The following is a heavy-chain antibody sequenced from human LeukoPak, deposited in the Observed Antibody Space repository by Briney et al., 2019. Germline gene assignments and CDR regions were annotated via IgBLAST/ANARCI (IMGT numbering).Heavy chain of an antibody. V-gene: IGHV3-21*01. CDR3: ARVYSGYDLRYFDL. D-gene: IGHD5-12*01. Sequence: GGSLRLSCAASGFTFSSYSMNWVRQAPGKGLEGVSSISSSSSYIYYADSVKGRFTISRDNAKNSLYLQMNSLRAEDTAVYYCARVYSGYDLRYFDLWGRGTLVTVSS. CDR1: GFTFSSYS. J-gene: IGHJ2*01. CDR2: ISSSSSYI.